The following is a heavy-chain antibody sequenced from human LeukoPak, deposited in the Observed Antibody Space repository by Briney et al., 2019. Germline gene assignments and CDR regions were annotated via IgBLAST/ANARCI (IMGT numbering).Heavy chain of an antibody. D-gene: IGHD3-22*01. CDR3: AKARSNYDSSGYYYHMGAFDI. V-gene: IGHV3-33*06. CDR2: IWYDESNK. CDR1: GFTFSSYG. J-gene: IGHJ3*02. Sequence: GGSLSLSCAASGFTFSSYGMHWVRQAPGKGLEWVAVIWYDESNKYYADSVKGRFTISRDNSKNTLYLQMNSLRAEDTAVYYCAKARSNYDSSGYYYHMGAFDIWGQGTMVTVSS.